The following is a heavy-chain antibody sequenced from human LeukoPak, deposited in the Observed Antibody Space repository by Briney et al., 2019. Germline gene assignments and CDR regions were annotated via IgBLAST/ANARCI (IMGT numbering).Heavy chain of an antibody. CDR3: VRGIAARLWPFDY. CDR1: GGSFSGYY. J-gene: IGHJ4*02. D-gene: IGHD6-6*01. Sequence: PSETLSLTCAVYGGSFSGYYWSWIRQPPGKGLEWIGEINHSGSTNYNPSLKSRVTISVDTSKNQFSLKLSSVTAADTAVYYCVRGIAARLWPFDYWGQGTLVTVSS. V-gene: IGHV4-34*01. CDR2: INHSGST.